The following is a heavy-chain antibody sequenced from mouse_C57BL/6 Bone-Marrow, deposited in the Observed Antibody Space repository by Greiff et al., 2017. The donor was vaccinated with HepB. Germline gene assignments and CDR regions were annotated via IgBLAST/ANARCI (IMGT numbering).Heavy chain of an antibody. CDR2: ISSGGSYT. J-gene: IGHJ2*01. Sequence: VESGGDLVKPGGSLKLSCAASGFTFSSYGMSWVRQTPDKRLEWVATISSGGSYTYYPDSVKGRFTISRDNAKNTLYLQMSSLKSEDTAMYYCARRYGPHFDYWGQGTTLTVSS. D-gene: IGHD1-2*01. CDR1: GFTFSSYG. V-gene: IGHV5-6*02. CDR3: ARRYGPHFDY.